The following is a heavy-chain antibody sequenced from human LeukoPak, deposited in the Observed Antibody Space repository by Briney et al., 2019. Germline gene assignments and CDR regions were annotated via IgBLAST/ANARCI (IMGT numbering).Heavy chain of an antibody. Sequence: GSSVKVSCKASGGTFSSYAISWVRQAPGQGLEWMGRIIPILGIANYAQKFQGRVTITADKSTSTAYMELSSLRSEDTAAYYCARHPVGYSSGWAFDYWGQGTLVTVSS. V-gene: IGHV1-69*04. CDR2: IIPILGIA. CDR1: GGTFSSYA. CDR3: ARHPVGYSSGWAFDY. J-gene: IGHJ4*02. D-gene: IGHD6-19*01.